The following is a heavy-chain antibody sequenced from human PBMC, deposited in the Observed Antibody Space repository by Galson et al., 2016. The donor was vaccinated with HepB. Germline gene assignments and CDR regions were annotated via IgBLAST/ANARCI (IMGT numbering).Heavy chain of an antibody. Sequence: SLRLSCAASGFTFSNAWMSWVRQAPGKGLEWVGRIKSKTDGGTTDYSAPVNGGFTISRDDSKNMLYLQLNSLKTEDTAVYYCTTSGYSYGRFGYCGQGALVTVSP. CDR3: TTSGYSYGRFGY. CDR1: GFTFSNAW. CDR2: IKSKTDGGTT. V-gene: IGHV3-15*01. D-gene: IGHD5-12*01. J-gene: IGHJ4*02.